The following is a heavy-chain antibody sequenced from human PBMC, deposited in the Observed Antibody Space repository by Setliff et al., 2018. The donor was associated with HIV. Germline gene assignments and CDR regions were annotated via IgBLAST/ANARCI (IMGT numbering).Heavy chain of an antibody. Sequence: PSETLSLTCTVSGASVNSNNYYWGWIRQPPGKGLEWIGEVNHSGSANYTPSLKSRATISVDTSKNQFSLRLRSVTAADTAVYYCATSPAGEILGSRPFYFDYWGQGTLVTVSS. D-gene: IGHD3-10*01. CDR2: VNHSGSA. CDR3: ATSPAGEILGSRPFYFDY. CDR1: GASVNSNNYY. J-gene: IGHJ4*02. V-gene: IGHV4-39*07.